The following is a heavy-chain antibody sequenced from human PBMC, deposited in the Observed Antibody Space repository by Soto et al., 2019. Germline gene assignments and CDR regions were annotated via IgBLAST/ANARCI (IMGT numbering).Heavy chain of an antibody. Sequence: GGSLRLSCAASGFTFSSYSMNWVRQAPGKGLEWVSYISSSSSTIYYADSVKGRFTISRDNAKNSLYLQMNSLRAEDTAVYYCARCAYSGYDWVYYYMDVWGKGTTVTVSS. CDR3: ARCAYSGYDWVYYYMDV. J-gene: IGHJ6*03. CDR1: GFTFSSYS. V-gene: IGHV3-48*01. CDR2: ISSSSSTI. D-gene: IGHD5-12*01.